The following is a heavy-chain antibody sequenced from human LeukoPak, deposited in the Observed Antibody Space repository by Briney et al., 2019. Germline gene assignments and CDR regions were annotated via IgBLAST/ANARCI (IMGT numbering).Heavy chain of an antibody. D-gene: IGHD2-2*01. J-gene: IGHJ6*02. CDR1: GGTFSSYA. V-gene: IGHV1-69*04. CDR2: IIPILGIA. Sequence: SVKVSCKASGGTFSSYAISWVRQAPGQGLEWMGRIIPILGIANYAQKFQGRVTITADKSTSTAYMELSSLRSEDTAVYYCARAERISVPAISYYGMDVWGQGTTVTVSS. CDR3: ARAERISVPAISYYGMDV.